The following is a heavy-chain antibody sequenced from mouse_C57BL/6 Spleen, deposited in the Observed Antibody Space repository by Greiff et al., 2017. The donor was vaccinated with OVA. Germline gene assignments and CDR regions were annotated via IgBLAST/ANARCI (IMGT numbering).Heavy chain of an antibody. CDR1: GFTFSSYG. V-gene: IGHV5-6*01. Sequence: EVKLMESGGDLVKPGGSLKLSCAASGFTFSSYGMSWVRQTPDKRLEWVATISSGGSYTYYPDSVKGRFTISRDNAKNTLYLQMSSLKSEDTAMYYCARSYDYEFAYWGQGTLVTVSA. CDR2: ISSGGSYT. D-gene: IGHD2-4*01. J-gene: IGHJ3*01. CDR3: ARSYDYEFAY.